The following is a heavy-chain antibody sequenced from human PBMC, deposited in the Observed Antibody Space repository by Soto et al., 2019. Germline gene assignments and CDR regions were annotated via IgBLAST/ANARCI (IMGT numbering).Heavy chain of an antibody. Sequence: SETLYLTCTVSGGSISSGGYYWSWIRQHPGKGLEWIGYTFYSGATYYNPSLKSRTIISVDTSKNQFSLTLTSLTAADTAVDYCARVQPYDYGANTGWLDPWGQGTLVPVSS. V-gene: IGHV4-31*03. D-gene: IGHD4-17*01. CDR2: TFYSGAT. CDR3: ARVQPYDYGANTGWLDP. J-gene: IGHJ5*02. CDR1: GGSISSGGYY.